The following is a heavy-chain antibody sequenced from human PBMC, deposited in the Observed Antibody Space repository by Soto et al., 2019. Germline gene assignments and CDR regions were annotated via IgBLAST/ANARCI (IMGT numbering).Heavy chain of an antibody. D-gene: IGHD3-3*02. V-gene: IGHV1-69*01. CDR1: GGTSSSYA. Sequence: QVQLVQSGAEVKKPGSSVKVSCKASGGTSSSYAINWVRQAPGQGLEWMGGIIPIFGTANYGQKLQGRVTIIADESTSTSYIELGSLRSEDTAVYYCARGIGISVNAMDVWGQGTTVTVSS. CDR3: ARGIGISVNAMDV. J-gene: IGHJ6*02. CDR2: IIPIFGTA.